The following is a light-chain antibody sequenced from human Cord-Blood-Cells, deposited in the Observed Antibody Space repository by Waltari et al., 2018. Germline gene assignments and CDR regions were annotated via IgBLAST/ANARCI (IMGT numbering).Light chain of an antibody. V-gene: IGKV4-1*01. CDR1: QSVLHSSNNKNY. J-gene: IGKJ2*03. Sequence: DIVMTQSPDSLAVSLCERATINCKFSQSVLHSSNNKNYLVWYQQKPGQPPKLLIYWAYTRESGVPDRFSGSGSVTDFTLTISSLQTEDVAFYYCQQYYSTPPYSFGQGIKLEIK. CDR3: QQYYSTPPYS. CDR2: WAY.